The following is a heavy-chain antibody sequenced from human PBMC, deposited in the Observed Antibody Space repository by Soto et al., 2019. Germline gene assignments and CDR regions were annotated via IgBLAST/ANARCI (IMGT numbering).Heavy chain of an antibody. J-gene: IGHJ5*02. CDR1: GFTFSSYG. D-gene: IGHD6-13*01. V-gene: IGHV3-30*18. CDR3: AKGAYSNNWYED. Sequence: QVQLVESGGGVVQPGRSLRLSCVVSGFTFSSYGMHWVRQAPGKGLEWVAVISYDGSNKYYADSVKGRVTSSRDNSKNTLYLQMNSLRAEDTAVYYCAKGAYSNNWYEDWGQGSLFTVSS. CDR2: ISYDGSNK.